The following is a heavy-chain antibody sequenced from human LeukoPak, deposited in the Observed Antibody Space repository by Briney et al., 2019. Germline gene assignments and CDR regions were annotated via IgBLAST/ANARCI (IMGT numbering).Heavy chain of an antibody. V-gene: IGHV3-21*01. Sequence: PGGSLRLSCAASGLTFSRYSMNWVRQAPGKGLEWVSSISSGSSYIHYADSVKGRFTISRDNAKNSLYLQMNSLRVEDTAVYYCASNYDFWSGPDYWGQGTLVTVSS. J-gene: IGHJ4*02. CDR3: ASNYDFWSGPDY. CDR1: GLTFSRYS. D-gene: IGHD3-3*01. CDR2: ISSGSSYI.